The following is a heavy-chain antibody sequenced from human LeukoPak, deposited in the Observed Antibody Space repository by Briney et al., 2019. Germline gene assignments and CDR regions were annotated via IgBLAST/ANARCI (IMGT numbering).Heavy chain of an antibody. Sequence: GGSQRLSCAASGFTFSSYGMHWVRQAPGKGLEWVAFIRYDGSNKYYADSVKGRFTISRDNSKNTLYLQMNSLRAEDTAVYYCAKSGKGYCSGGSCYVFDYWGQGTLVTVSS. J-gene: IGHJ4*02. D-gene: IGHD2-15*01. CDR2: IRYDGSNK. CDR3: AKSGKGYCSGGSCYVFDY. V-gene: IGHV3-30*02. CDR1: GFTFSSYG.